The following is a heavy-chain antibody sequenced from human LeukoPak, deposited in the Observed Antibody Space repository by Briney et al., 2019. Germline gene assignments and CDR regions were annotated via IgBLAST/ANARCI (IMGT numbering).Heavy chain of an antibody. CDR3: ARDGSGNYAPYYYYYGMDV. J-gene: IGHJ6*02. V-gene: IGHV1-2*02. CDR2: INPNSGGT. D-gene: IGHD3-10*01. CDR1: GYTFTGYY. Sequence: ASVKVSCKASGYTFTGYYMHWVRQAPGQGLEWMGWINPNSGGTNYAQKLQGRVTMTTDTSTSTAYMELRSLRSDDTAVYYCARDGSGNYAPYYYYYGMDVWGQGTTVTVSS.